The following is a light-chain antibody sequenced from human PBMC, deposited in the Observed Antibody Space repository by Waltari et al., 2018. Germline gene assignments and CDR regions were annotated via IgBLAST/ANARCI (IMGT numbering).Light chain of an antibody. CDR3: QQYTTLPLT. CDR2: GAS. Sequence: EIVMTQSPGTLSVSPGEGATLSCRASQSVSSNVAWYQQRPGQAPRLLIFGASTRAPGIPARFSGSESGTEFTLTISSLQSEDSAVYFCQQYTTLPLTFGGGTKVEI. J-gene: IGKJ4*01. V-gene: IGKV3-15*01. CDR1: QSVSSN.